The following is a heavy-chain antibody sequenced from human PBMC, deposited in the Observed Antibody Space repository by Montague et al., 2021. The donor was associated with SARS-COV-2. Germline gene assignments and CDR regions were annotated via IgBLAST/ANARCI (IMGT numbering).Heavy chain of an antibody. CDR2: ISSSGSTI. Sequence: SLRLSCAASGFTFSSYEMNWVRQAPGKGLEWVSYISSSGSTIYYADSVKGRFTISRDNAKNSLYLQMNSLRAEDTAVYYCARDITMVRGVIIIEGAFDIWGQGTMVTVSS. D-gene: IGHD3-10*01. CDR3: ARDITMVRGVIIIEGAFDI. CDR1: GFTFSSYE. J-gene: IGHJ3*02. V-gene: IGHV3-48*03.